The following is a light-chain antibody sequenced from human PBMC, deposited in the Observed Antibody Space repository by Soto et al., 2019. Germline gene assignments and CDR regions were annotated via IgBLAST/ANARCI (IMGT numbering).Light chain of an antibody. CDR2: DVS. V-gene: IGLV2-14*01. CDR1: SSDVGGYNY. CDR3: SSYTSSSTRVV. J-gene: IGLJ2*01. Sequence: QSALTQPASVSGSPGQSITISCTGTSSDVGGYNYVSWYQQHPGKAPKLMIYDVSNRPSGVPNRFSGSKSGNTASLTISGLQAEDEADYYCSSYTSSSTRVVFGGGTKVTVL.